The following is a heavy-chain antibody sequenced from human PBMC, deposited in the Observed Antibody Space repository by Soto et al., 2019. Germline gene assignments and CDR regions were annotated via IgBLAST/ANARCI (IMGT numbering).Heavy chain of an antibody. CDR2: IYYSGST. D-gene: IGHD6-13*01. J-gene: IGHJ2*01. CDR3: ASLGYINNRGAIDL. CDR1: GGSISSSGYY. Sequence: QLQLQESGPGLVKPSETLSLTCTVSGGSISSSGYYWGWIRQPPGKGLEWIGSIYYSGSTYYNPSLKSRVTISVDTSKNQFSLKLSSVTAADTAVYYCASLGYINNRGAIDLWGRGTLVTVSS. V-gene: IGHV4-39*01.